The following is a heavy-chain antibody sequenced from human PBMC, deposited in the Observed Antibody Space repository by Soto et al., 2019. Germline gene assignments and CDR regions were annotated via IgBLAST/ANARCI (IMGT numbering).Heavy chain of an antibody. D-gene: IGHD6-13*01. Sequence: KPSETLSLTCTVSGGSMRNYFWTWIRQPPGKGLEWIGYIHYSGTTSFFTSYNPSLRSRVTISEDTSKNQFSLKLLSVTTADTAVYFCAAGEASSRNLAPYYLDFWGQGTLVTVSS. V-gene: IGHV4-59*01. CDR3: AAGEASSRNLAPYYLDF. CDR2: IHYSGTT. J-gene: IGHJ4*02. CDR1: GGSMRNYF.